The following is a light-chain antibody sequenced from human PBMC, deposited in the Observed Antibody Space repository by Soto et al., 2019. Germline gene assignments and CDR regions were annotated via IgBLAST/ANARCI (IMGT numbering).Light chain of an antibody. CDR3: QRANTFPLT. CDR2: AAS. CDR1: QSISIW. V-gene: IGKV1D-12*01. J-gene: IGKJ5*01. Sequence: DIQMTQSPSSVSASVGERITITYLASQSISIWIAWYQQKPGNAPKLLIYAASSLESGVPSRFSGSGSGTHFTLTISSLQPEDFATYYCQRANTFPLTFGQGTRLEIK.